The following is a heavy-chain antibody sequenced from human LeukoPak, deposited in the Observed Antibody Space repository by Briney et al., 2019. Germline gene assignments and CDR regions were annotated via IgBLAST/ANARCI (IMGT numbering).Heavy chain of an antibody. D-gene: IGHD3-10*01. V-gene: IGHV4-61*02. J-gene: IGHJ4*02. Sequence: PSETLSLTCTVSGGSISSGSYYWSWIRQPAGKGLEWIGRIYTSGSTNYNPSLKSRVTMSVGTSKNQFSLKLSSVTAADTAVYYCAREDTMVRGVNVGGDYWGQGTLVTVSS. CDR1: GGSISSGSYY. CDR2: IYTSGST. CDR3: AREDTMVRGVNVGGDY.